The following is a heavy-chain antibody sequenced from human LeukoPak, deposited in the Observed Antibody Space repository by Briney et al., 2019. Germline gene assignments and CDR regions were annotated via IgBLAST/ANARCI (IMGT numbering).Heavy chain of an antibody. J-gene: IGHJ4*02. CDR3: ARINGWLVSSGTVKYFDY. D-gene: IGHD6-19*01. Sequence: GGSLRLSCAGSGFTFSSHSMNWVRQAPGKGLEWVSSIDVGSYTYYAGSVKGRFTISRDNAKNLLYLQMNSLRVEDTAVYYCARINGWLVSSGTVKYFDYWGQGTLVTVSS. V-gene: IGHV3-21*01. CDR1: GFTFSSHS. CDR2: IDVGSYT.